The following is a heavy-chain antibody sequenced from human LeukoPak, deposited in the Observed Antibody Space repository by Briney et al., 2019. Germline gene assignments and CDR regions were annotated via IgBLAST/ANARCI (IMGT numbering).Heavy chain of an antibody. J-gene: IGHJ4*02. V-gene: IGHV4-39*01. CDR3: ARSKSGSYHSPFDY. D-gene: IGHD1-26*01. Sequence: SETLPLTCSVSGGSIGISAYYWGWIRQAPGKGLEWIGNVFHSGGTYYNPSLQSRVTISIDTSKNQFSLKMTSMTATDTALYYCARSKSGSYHSPFDYWGQGTLLIVSS. CDR2: VFHSGGT. CDR1: GGSIGISAYY.